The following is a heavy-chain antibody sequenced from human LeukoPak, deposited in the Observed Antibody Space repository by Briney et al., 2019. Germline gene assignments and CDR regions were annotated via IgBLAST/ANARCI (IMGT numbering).Heavy chain of an antibody. CDR2: ISQAGSEQ. CDR3: ARVSLYCSSTSCYGSHDAFDI. CDR1: GFTPTTDV. D-gene: IGHD2-2*01. J-gene: IGHJ3*02. Sequence: PRRTPRLSPAASGFTPTTDVITCVSEARGPARRYVADISQAGSEQYYVDSVNGRFTISRDNAKNSLYLQMNSLRAEDTAVYYCARVSLYCSSTSCYGSHDAFDIWGQGTMVTISS. V-gene: IGHV3-7*01.